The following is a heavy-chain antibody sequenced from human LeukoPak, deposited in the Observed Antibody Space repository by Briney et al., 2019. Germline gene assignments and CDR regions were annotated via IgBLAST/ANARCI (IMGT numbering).Heavy chain of an antibody. Sequence: GGSLRLSCAASGFTFSSYGMSWVRKAPGKGLEWVSAISGSGGSTYYADSVKGRFTISRDNSKNTLYLQMNSLRAEDTAVYYCAKDRGVGDWFGEFYYYYYYMDVWGKGTTVTISS. CDR3: AKDRGVGDWFGEFYYYYYYMDV. CDR2: ISGSGGST. J-gene: IGHJ6*03. CDR1: GFTFSSYG. D-gene: IGHD3-10*01. V-gene: IGHV3-23*01.